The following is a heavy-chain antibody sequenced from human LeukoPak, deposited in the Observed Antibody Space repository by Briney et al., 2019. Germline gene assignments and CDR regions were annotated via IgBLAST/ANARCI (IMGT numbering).Heavy chain of an antibody. J-gene: IGHJ4*02. CDR3: GIYAGYYGSGSYRDFDY. Sequence: GGSLRLSCAASGFTFSSYAMSWVRQAPGKGLEWVSVIYSGGSTYYADSVKGRFTISRDNSKNTLYLQMNSLRAEDTAVYYCGIYAGYYGSGSYRDFDYWGQGTLVTVSS. CDR2: IYSGGST. CDR1: GFTFSSYA. D-gene: IGHD3-10*01. V-gene: IGHV3-66*01.